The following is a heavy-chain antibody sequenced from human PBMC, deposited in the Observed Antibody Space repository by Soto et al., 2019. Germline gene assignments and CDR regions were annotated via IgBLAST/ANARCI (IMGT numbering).Heavy chain of an antibody. J-gene: IGHJ6*02. CDR1: GFTFRTYT. D-gene: IGHD3-10*01. V-gene: IGHV3-21*01. CDR3: ARERGYDDHDYYYNDMDV. Sequence: EVQLVESGGGLVKPGGSLRLSCISSGFTFRTYTMNWVRQAPGKGLEWVSGIRGFSPYTFYAESVKGRLTISRDNAKNTLYLQMNSLRAEDTAVYYCARERGYDDHDYYYNDMDVWGQGTTVTVSS. CDR2: IRGFSPYT.